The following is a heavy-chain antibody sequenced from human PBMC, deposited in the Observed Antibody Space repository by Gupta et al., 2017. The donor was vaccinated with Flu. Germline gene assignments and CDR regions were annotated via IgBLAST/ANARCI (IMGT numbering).Heavy chain of an antibody. J-gene: IGHJ6*03. Sequence: QVQLVESGGGLVKPGGSLRLSCAASGFTFSSYYMSWIRQTPGKGLEWISYISSSGKTTDYADSVKGRFTISRDNAKNALYLEMNSLRAEDTAVYYCARRKYPSMDVWGKGTTVTVSS. CDR3: ARRKYPSMDV. V-gene: IGHV3-11*01. D-gene: IGHD2-2*01. CDR2: ISSSGKTT. CDR1: GFTFSSYY.